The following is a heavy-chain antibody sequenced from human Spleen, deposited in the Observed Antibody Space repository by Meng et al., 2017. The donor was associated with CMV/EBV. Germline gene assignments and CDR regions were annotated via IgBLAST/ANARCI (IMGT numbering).Heavy chain of an antibody. V-gene: IGHV2-5*01. CDR1: GFSLSSTGVG. J-gene: IGHJ4*02. Sequence: TFPGFSLSSTGVGVGWIRQTPGKALEWLGLLSWNNDKHYCPSLESRLTITRGPGKDQVVLTLTNMDPVDSGTYYCAHRDYLNYATPFDSWGQGTLVTVS. D-gene: IGHD1-7*01. CDR3: AHRDYLNYATPFDS. CDR2: LSWNNDK.